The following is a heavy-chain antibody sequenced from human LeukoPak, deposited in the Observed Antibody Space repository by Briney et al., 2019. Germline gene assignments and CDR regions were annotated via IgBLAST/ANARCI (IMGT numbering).Heavy chain of an antibody. J-gene: IGHJ3*02. V-gene: IGHV3-7*01. D-gene: IGHD6-19*01. Sequence: GGSLRLSCAASGLTFSSNWMSWVRQAPGKGLEWVANIKQDGSEKYYVDSVKGRFTISRDNAKNSLYLQMNSLRSEDTAVYYCARDVAFIAVAGTAFDIWGQGTMVTVSS. CDR3: ARDVAFIAVAGTAFDI. CDR1: GLTFSSNW. CDR2: IKQDGSEK.